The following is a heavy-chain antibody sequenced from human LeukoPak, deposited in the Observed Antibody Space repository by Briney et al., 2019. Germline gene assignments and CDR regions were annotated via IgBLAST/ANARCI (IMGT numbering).Heavy chain of an antibody. Sequence: SVKVSCKASGGTFSSYAISWVRQAPGQGLEWMGGIIPIFGTANYAQKFQGRVTITTDESTSTAYMELSSLRSEDTSVYYCARESQGVVGYFDYWGQGTLVTVSS. CDR2: IIPIFGTA. CDR1: GGTFSSYA. J-gene: IGHJ4*02. CDR3: ARESQGVVGYFDY. D-gene: IGHD2-15*01. V-gene: IGHV1-69*05.